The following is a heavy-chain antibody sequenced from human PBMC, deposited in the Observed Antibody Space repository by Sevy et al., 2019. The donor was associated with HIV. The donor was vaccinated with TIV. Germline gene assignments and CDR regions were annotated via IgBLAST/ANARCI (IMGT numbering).Heavy chain of an antibody. J-gene: IGHJ5*02. V-gene: IGHV3-23*01. CDR1: GFTFSSYA. D-gene: IGHD2-2*01. CDR3: SKTGGGIVVVPAAHGWFDP. CDR2: ISGSGGST. Sequence: GGSLRLSCAASGFTFSSYAMSWVRQAPGKGLEWVSAISGSGGSTYYADSVKGRFTISRDNSKNTLYLQMNSLRAEDTAGYFWSKTGGGIVVVPAAHGWFDPWGQGTLVTVSS.